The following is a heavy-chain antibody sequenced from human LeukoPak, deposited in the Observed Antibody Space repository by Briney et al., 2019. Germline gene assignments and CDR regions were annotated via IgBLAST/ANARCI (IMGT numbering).Heavy chain of an antibody. D-gene: IGHD2-2*01. CDR1: GFTFSTHA. CDR3: ARDYGTSWSFYGMDI. V-gene: IGHV3-23*01. CDR2: ISENGITT. J-gene: IGHJ6*02. Sequence: GGSLRLSCAASGFTFSTHAMSWVRQAPRKGLEWVSSISENGITTYYADSMRGRFTISRDNSKNTLFLEINSLRAGDTAVYFCARDYGTSWSFYGMDIWGQGTTVTVSS.